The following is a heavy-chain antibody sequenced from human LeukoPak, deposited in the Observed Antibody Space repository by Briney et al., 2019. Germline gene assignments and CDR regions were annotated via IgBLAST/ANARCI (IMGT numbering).Heavy chain of an antibody. CDR1: GYTFTGYY. J-gene: IGHJ4*02. CDR3: ARARSGLLRVVDY. D-gene: IGHD3-22*01. V-gene: IGHV1-2*02. CDR2: INPNSGGT. Sequence: ASVKASCKASGYTFTGYYMHWVRQAPGQGLEWMGWINPNSGGTNYAQKFQGRVTMTRDTSISTAYMELSRLRSDDTAVYYCARARSGLLRVVDYWGQGTLVTVSS.